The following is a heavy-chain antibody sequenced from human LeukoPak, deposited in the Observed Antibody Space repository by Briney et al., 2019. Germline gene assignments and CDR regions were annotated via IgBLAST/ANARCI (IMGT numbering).Heavy chain of an antibody. CDR1: GFTVSSNY. CDR3: ARGLRGYNHGYYFDY. J-gene: IGHJ4*02. D-gene: IGHD1-14*01. V-gene: IGHV3-53*01. CDR2: IYSGGST. Sequence: PGGSLRLSCAASGFTVSSNYMSWVRQAPGKGLEWVSVIYSGGSTYYADSVKGRFTISRDNSKNTLYLQMNSLRAEDTAVYYCARGLRGYNHGYYFDYWGQGTLVTVSS.